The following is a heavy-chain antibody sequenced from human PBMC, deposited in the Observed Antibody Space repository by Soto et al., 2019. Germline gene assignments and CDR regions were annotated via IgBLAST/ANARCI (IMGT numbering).Heavy chain of an antibody. V-gene: IGHV3-21*01. D-gene: IGHD6-19*01. CDR3: ARDGGWSYYYYYGMDV. CDR2: ISSSSSYI. J-gene: IGHJ6*02. Sequence: SLRLSCAASGFTFSSYSMNWVRQAPGKGLGWVSSISSSSSYIYYADSVKGRFTISRDNAKNSLYLQMNSLRAEDTAVYYCARDGGWSYYYYYGMDVWRQGTTVTVSS. CDR1: GFTFSSYS.